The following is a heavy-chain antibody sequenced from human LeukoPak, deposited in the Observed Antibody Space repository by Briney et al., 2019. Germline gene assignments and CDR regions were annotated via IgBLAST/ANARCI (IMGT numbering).Heavy chain of an antibody. Sequence: SETLSLTCTVSGGSISSYYWSWIRQPAGKGLEWIGRIYTSGSTNYNPSLKSRVTMSVDTSKNQFSLKLSSVTAADTAVYYCAREGIATDIVVVPAAYYDPWGQGTLVTVSS. CDR2: IYTSGST. D-gene: IGHD2-2*01. CDR3: AREGIATDIVVVPAAYYDP. CDR1: GGSISSYY. V-gene: IGHV4-4*07. J-gene: IGHJ5*02.